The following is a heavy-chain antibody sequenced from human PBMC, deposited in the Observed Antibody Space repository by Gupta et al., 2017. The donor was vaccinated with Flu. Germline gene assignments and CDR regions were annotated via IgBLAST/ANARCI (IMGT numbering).Heavy chain of an antibody. CDR2: NNPNSGGT. CDR3: ARVGYCSTTSCYEPFDS. V-gene: IGHV1-2*06. Sequence: YTHWVRQAPGQGLEWMGRNNPNSGGTKYALKFQGRVTMTSDTSISTAYMELSSLRSDDTAIYFCARVGYCSTTSCYEPFDSWGLGTLLTVSS. CDR1: Y. J-gene: IGHJ4*02. D-gene: IGHD2-2*01.